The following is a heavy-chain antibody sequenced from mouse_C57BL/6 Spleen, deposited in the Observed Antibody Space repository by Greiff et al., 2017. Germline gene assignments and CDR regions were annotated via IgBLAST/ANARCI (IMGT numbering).Heavy chain of an antibody. V-gene: IGHV5-4*01. J-gene: IGHJ1*03. CDR3: AKDTGSIYYGNRWCFDV. D-gene: IGHD2-1*01. CDR1: GFTFSSYA. Sequence: EVQRVESGGGLVKPGGSLKLSCAASGFTFSSYAMSWVRQTPEKRLEWVATISAGGSYTYYPDNVKGRFTISRDNTKNTPYLQVSHLKSEDTAMYYWAKDTGSIYYGNRWCFDVWGTGTTVTVSA. CDR2: ISAGGSYT.